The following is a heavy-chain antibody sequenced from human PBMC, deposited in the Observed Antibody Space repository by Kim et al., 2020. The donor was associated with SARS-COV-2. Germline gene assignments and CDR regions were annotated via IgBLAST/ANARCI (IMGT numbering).Heavy chain of an antibody. J-gene: IGHJ4*02. CDR3: ARGSVGATTPFDY. D-gene: IGHD1-26*01. CDR2: IYYSGST. Sequence: SETLSLTCTVSGGSNSSYYWSWIRQPPGKGLEWIGYIYYSGSTNYNPSLKSRVTISVDTSKNQFSLKLSSVTAADTAVYYCARGSVGATTPFDYWGQGTLVTVSS. CDR1: GGSNSSYY. V-gene: IGHV4-59*01.